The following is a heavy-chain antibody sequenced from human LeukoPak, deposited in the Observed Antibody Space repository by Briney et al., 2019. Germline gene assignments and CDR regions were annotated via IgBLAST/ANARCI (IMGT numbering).Heavy chain of an antibody. J-gene: IGHJ4*02. CDR3: ASTSSGWGDY. D-gene: IGHD6-19*01. CDR2: IKQDGSEK. V-gene: IGHV3-7*01. CDR1: GFTFSGYW. Sequence: GGSLRLSCAASGFTFSGYWMSWVRQAPGKGLEWVANIKQDGSEKYYVDSVKGRFTISRDNAKNSLYLQMNSLRAEDTAVYYCASTSSGWGDYWGQGTLVTVSS.